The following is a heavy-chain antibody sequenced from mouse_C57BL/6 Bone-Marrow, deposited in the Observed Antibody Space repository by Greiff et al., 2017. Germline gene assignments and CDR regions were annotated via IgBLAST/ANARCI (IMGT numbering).Heavy chain of an antibody. V-gene: IGHV1-52*01. CDR1: GYTFTSYW. D-gene: IGHD1-1*01. J-gene: IGHJ1*03. Sequence: VQLQQPGAELVRPGSSVKLSCKASGYTFTSYWMHWVKQRPIQGLEWIGNIDPSDSETHYNQKFKDKATLTVDKSSSTAYMQLSCLTSEDSAVYYCARSSYYGGGFWYFDVWGTGTTVTVSS. CDR3: ARSSYYGGGFWYFDV. CDR2: IDPSDSET.